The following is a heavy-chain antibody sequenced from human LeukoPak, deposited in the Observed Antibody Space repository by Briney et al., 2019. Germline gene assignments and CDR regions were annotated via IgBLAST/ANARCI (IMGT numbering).Heavy chain of an antibody. D-gene: IGHD1-26*01. V-gene: IGHV3-23*01. CDR3: AKGSGIVILRNPLDY. J-gene: IGHJ4*02. Sequence: GGSLRLSCAASGFTFSSYAMSWVRQAPGKGLGWGSGISGTAGKRYYADSVKGRFTISRDNSKNTLYLQMTSLRVEDTAVYYCAKGSGIVILRNPLDYWGQGTLVTVSS. CDR1: GFTFSSYA. CDR2: ISGTAGKR.